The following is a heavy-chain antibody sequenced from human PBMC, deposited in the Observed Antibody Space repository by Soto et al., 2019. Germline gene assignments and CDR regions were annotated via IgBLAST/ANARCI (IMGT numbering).Heavy chain of an antibody. J-gene: IGHJ6*02. D-gene: IGHD3-10*01. CDR1: GFTFSNYE. CDR2: ISSHSGSTI. Sequence: GGSLRLSCAASGFTFSNYEMNWVRQAPGKGLEWVSYISSHSGSTIHYADSVKGRFTIPRDNAENSLYLQMNSLRAEDTAVYYCVRVTTGSYYRSYYYGMDVWGQGTTVTVPS. CDR3: VRVTTGSYYRSYYYGMDV. V-gene: IGHV3-48*03.